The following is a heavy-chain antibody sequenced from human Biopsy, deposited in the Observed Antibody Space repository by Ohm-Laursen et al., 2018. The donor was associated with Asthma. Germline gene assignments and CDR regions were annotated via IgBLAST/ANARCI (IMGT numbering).Heavy chain of an antibody. CDR1: GGSFTHYF. J-gene: IGHJ1*01. V-gene: IGHV4-34*01. D-gene: IGHD6-19*01. CDR3: VRGEEVAGTYFKD. CDR2: INYRGDT. Sequence: TLSLTWAISGGSFTHYFWMWIRQPPGKGLEWIGEINYRGDTNYNPSLESRVSISVDTSTYHFSLRLNSVTAADTAVYYCVRGEEVAGTYFKDWDQGTLVTVSS.